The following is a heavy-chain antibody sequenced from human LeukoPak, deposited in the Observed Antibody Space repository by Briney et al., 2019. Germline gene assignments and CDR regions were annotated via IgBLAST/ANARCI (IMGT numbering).Heavy chain of an antibody. CDR2: IKQDGSEK. CDR1: GFTFSSYG. J-gene: IGHJ4*02. CDR3: ARDTDYGGLD. Sequence: PGRSLRLSCAASGFTFSSYGMHWVRQAPGKGLEWVANIKQDGSEKYYVDSVKGRFTISRDNAKNSLYLQMNSLRAEDTAVYYCARDTDYGGLDWGQGTLVTVSS. V-gene: IGHV3-7*01. D-gene: IGHD4-23*01.